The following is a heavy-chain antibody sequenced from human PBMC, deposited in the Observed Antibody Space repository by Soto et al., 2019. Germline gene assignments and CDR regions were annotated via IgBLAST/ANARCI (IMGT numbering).Heavy chain of an antibody. Sequence: SETLSLTCTVSGGSISSYYWSWIRQPPGKGLEWIGYIYYSGSTNNNPSLKSRVTISVDTSKNQFSLKLRSVTAEDTAVYYCARGYYDILTPILYYYYGMDVWGQGTTVTVSS. CDR3: ARGYYDILTPILYYYYGMDV. J-gene: IGHJ6*02. CDR1: GGSISSYY. D-gene: IGHD3-9*01. V-gene: IGHV4-59*12. CDR2: IYYSGST.